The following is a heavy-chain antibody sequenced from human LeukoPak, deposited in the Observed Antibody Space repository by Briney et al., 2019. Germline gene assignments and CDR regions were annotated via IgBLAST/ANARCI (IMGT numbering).Heavy chain of an antibody. J-gene: IGHJ6*02. V-gene: IGHV3-23*01. CDR1: GFTFSSYA. Sequence: GGSLRHSCAASGFTFSSYAMNWVRQAPGKGLEWVSTISGSGSSTYYADSVKGRFTISRDNSKNTLYLQMNSLRVEDTAVYYCAKGLLIKKVSVYGMDVWGQGTTVTVSS. CDR2: ISGSGSST. CDR3: AKGLLIKKVSVYGMDV. D-gene: IGHD6-6*01.